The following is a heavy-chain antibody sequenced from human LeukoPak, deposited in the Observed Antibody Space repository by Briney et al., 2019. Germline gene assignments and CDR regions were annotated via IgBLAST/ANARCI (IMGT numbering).Heavy chain of an antibody. CDR1: GGSISSYY. V-gene: IGHV4-59*01. CDR3: ARESLSRSYDY. Sequence: SETLSLTCTVSGGSISSYYWSWIRQPPGKGLEWIGYIYYSGRTNYNPSLKSRVTISVDTSKNQFSLKLSSVTAADTAVYYCARESLSRSYDYWGQGTLVTVSS. J-gene: IGHJ4*02. CDR2: IYYSGRT.